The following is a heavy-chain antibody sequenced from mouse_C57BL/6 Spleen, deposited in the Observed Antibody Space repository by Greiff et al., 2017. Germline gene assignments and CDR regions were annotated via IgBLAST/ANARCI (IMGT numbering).Heavy chain of an antibody. CDR1: GYAFSSYW. CDR2: IYPGDGDT. V-gene: IGHV1-80*01. CDR3: ESETHYDNLYIDY. Sequence: QVQLQQSGAELVKPGASVKISCKASGYAFSSYWMNWVKQRPGKGLEWIGQIYPGDGDTNYNGKFKGKATLTADKSSSTAYMQLNSLTSDDSAVYFCESETHYDNLYIDYWSQGTTHTVSS. J-gene: IGHJ2*01. D-gene: IGHD2-1*01.